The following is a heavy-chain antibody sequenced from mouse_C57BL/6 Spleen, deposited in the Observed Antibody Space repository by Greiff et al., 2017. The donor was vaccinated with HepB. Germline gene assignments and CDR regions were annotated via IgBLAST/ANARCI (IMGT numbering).Heavy chain of an antibody. CDR2: IYPGSGST. D-gene: IGHD4-1*01. J-gene: IGHJ2*01. V-gene: IGHV1-55*01. CDR1: GYTFTSYW. Sequence: QVHVKQPGAELVKPGASVKMSCKASGYTFTSYWITWVKQRPGQGLEWIGDIYPGSGSTNYNEKFKSKATLTVDTSSSTAYMQLSSLTSEDSAVYYCVSWDEGYFDYWGQGTTLTVSS. CDR3: VSWDEGYFDY.